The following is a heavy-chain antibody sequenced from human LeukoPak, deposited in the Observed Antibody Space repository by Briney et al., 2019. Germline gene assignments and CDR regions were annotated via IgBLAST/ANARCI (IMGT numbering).Heavy chain of an antibody. J-gene: IGHJ4*02. CDR2: INPSSGDT. D-gene: IGHD5-12*01. V-gene: IGHV1-2*02. CDR1: GYTLTGYY. Sequence: ASVKVSCKASGYTLTGYYMHWVRLAPGQGLEWMGWINPSSGDTNYAQKFQGRVTMTKDTSISTAYMELSRLRSDDTAVYYCAKNPYEYYFDYWGQGTLVTVSS. CDR3: AKNPYEYYFDY.